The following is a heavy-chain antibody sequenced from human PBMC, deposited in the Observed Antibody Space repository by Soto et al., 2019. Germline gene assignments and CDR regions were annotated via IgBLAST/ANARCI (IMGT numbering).Heavy chain of an antibody. CDR1: GGSVSNSQYF. CDR3: ARGGWLVLGNNWFDP. CDR2: ISHTGSV. Sequence: SETLSLTCTVSGGSVSNSQYFWVWLRQPPGKGLEWIGTISHTGSVRYNPSLNSRVTISVDTSKNQFSLKLSSVTAADTAVYYCARGGWLVLGNNWFDPWGQGTLVTVSS. V-gene: IGHV4-39*01. J-gene: IGHJ5*02. D-gene: IGHD6-19*01.